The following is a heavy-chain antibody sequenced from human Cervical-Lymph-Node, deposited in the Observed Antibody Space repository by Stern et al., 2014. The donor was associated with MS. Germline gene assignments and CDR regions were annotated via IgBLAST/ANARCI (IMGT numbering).Heavy chain of an antibody. D-gene: IGHD1-14*01. CDR3: ARERTPVPSNPFDI. V-gene: IGHV3-30-3*01. CDR1: GFTFNNYA. Sequence: VQLEESGGDVVQPGRSLRLSCEASGFTFNNYAIHWVRQAPGKGLEWVSLISYDGGQEYYRDSVKGRFTISRDNSKNTVYLQMNSLRPDDTAVYFCARERTPVPSNPFDIWGQGTMVTVSS. CDR2: ISYDGGQE. J-gene: IGHJ3*02.